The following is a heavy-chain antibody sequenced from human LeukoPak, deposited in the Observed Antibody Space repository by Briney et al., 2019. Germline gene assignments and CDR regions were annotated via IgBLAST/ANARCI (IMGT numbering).Heavy chain of an antibody. V-gene: IGHV3-23*01. CDR2: ISGSGGGT. J-gene: IGHJ1*01. Sequence: QPGRSLRLSCAVSGFTFSSYAMSWVRQAPGKGLEWVAAISGSGGGTDYADSVKGRFIISRDNSKTTLYLQMNSLRAEDAAVYYCAKGEQWLVLYFQHWGQGTLVTVSS. CDR3: AKGEQWLVLYFQH. D-gene: IGHD6-19*01. CDR1: GFTFSSYA.